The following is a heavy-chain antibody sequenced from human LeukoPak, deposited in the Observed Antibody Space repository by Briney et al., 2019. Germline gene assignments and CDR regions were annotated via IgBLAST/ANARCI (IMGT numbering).Heavy chain of an antibody. Sequence: GGSLRLSCAASGFTFSSYSMNWVRQAPGKGLEWVSSISSSSSYIYYADSVKGRFTISRDNSKNTLYLQMNSLRAEDTAVYYCAKEAVAGLDYWGQGTLVTVSS. CDR1: GFTFSSYS. J-gene: IGHJ4*02. D-gene: IGHD6-19*01. CDR2: ISSSSSYI. V-gene: IGHV3-21*04. CDR3: AKEAVAGLDY.